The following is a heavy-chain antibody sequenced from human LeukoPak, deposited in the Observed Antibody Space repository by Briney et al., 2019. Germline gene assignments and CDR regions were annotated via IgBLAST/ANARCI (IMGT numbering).Heavy chain of an antibody. CDR1: GFTFSSNY. Sequence: GGSLRLSCAASGFTFSSNYMTWVRQAPGKGLEWVSVIYSGGTIYYADSVKGRFTISRDNSKNTLYLQMNSLRAEDTAVYYCARDCTNGVGYGTDFDYWGQGTLVTVSS. CDR2: IYSGGTI. V-gene: IGHV3-53*01. J-gene: IGHJ4*02. D-gene: IGHD2-8*01. CDR3: ARDCTNGVGYGTDFDY.